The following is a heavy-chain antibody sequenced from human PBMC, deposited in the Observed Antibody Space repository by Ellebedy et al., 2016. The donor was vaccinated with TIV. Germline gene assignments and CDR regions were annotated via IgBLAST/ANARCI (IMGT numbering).Heavy chain of an antibody. D-gene: IGHD2-2*02. CDR2: IKQEGSEI. CDR1: GFTFSNYW. V-gene: IGHV3-7*03. J-gene: IGHJ6*02. CDR3: ARDAYPYAMDV. Sequence: GESLKISCAVSGFTFSNYWMSWARQAPGKGLEWVATIKQEGSEIHYVDSVKGRFTISRDNAKNSLYLQMNSLRVEDTALYYCARDAYPYAMDVWGQGTTVTVSS.